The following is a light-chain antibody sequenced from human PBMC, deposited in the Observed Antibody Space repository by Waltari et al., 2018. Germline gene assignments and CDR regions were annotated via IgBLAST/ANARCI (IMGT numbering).Light chain of an antibody. CDR1: SSDVGVYNF. CDR3: CAYVGYSTWV. CDR2: EIS. J-gene: IGLJ3*02. V-gene: IGLV2-23*02. Sequence: SALTQPASVSASPGQSITISCTGTSSDVGVYNFVSWYQQHPGKAPQVIIFEISKRPSGVSNRFSGSKSGNTASLTISGLQAEDEANYYCCAYVGYSTWVFGGGTKLTVV.